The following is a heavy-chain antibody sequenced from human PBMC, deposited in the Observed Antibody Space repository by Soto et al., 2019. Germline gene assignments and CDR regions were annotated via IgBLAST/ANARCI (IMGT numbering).Heavy chain of an antibody. CDR3: AREYYYDSSGFDY. CDR1: WVSIISGGYY. Sequence: TSETLSLSCTVSWVSIISGGYYWTWIRQHPQKGLEWIGHIYYSGSTYYNPSLKSRVTVSVDTSKNQFSLKLSSVTAADTAVYYCAREYYYDSSGFDYWGQGTLVTVSS. CDR2: IYYSGST. D-gene: IGHD3-22*01. J-gene: IGHJ4*02. V-gene: IGHV4-31*03.